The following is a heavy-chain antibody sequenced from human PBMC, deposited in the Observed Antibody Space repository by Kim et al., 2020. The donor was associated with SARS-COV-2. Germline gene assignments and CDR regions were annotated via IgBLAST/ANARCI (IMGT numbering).Heavy chain of an antibody. CDR1: GFIFTSYS. D-gene: IGHD3-22*01. J-gene: IGHJ4*02. V-gene: IGHV3-21*01. CDR2: ISSSEIYK. CDR3: ARSQQDSITSAYYPYYFDY. Sequence: GGSLRLSCAASGFIFTSYSMSWVRQAPGKGPEWVSSISSSEIYKHYAHSVQGRFTISRDNAKNSVYLQMNSLRAEDTAVYYCARSQQDSITSAYYPYYFDYWGQGTLVTVSS.